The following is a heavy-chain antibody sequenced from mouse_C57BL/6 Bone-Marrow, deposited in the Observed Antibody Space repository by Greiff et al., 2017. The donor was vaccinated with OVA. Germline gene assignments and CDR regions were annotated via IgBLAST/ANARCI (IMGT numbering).Heavy chain of an antibody. Sequence: EVKLMESGPVLVKPGASVKMSCKASGYTFTDYYMNWVKQSHGKSLEWIGVINPYNGGTSYNQKFKGKATLTVDKSSSTAYMELNSLTSEDSAVYYCARKTSWDGSSSDWGQGTSVTVSS. CDR3: ARKTSWDGSSSD. CDR1: GYTFTDYY. D-gene: IGHD1-1*01. J-gene: IGHJ4*01. CDR2: INPYNGGT. V-gene: IGHV1-19*01.